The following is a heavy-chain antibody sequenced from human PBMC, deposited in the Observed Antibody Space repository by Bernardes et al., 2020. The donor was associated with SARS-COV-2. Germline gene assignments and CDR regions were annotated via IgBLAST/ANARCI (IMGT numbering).Heavy chain of an antibody. CDR2: INPHNGYT. V-gene: IGHV1-18*04. CDR3: ARAGYYFDRSAYFPGLDV. D-gene: IGHD3-22*01. Sequence: ASVEVGCKASGYTFTSYGFSWVRQAPGQGLEWMGFINPHNGYTNYAQKVQGRVTMTTDTSANTAYMELRGLVSDDTAVYYCARAGYYFDRSAYFPGLDVWGQGTTVTVSS. J-gene: IGHJ6*02. CDR1: GYTFTSYG.